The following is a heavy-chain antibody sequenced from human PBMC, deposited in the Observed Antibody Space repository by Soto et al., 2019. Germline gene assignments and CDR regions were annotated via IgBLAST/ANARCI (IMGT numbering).Heavy chain of an antibody. CDR1: GFTFSRYG. D-gene: IGHD4-17*01. CDR3: ARDLHDYGELGLDS. CDR2: IWYDGSYK. V-gene: IGHV3-33*01. Sequence: QVQLVESGGGVVQPGRSLRLSCATSGFTFSRYGMHWVRQAPGKGLEWVTLIWYDGSYKNYADSVKGRFTISRDNSKNTLYLQMNSLRAEDTAVYYCARDLHDYGELGLDSWGQGTLVTVSS. J-gene: IGHJ5*01.